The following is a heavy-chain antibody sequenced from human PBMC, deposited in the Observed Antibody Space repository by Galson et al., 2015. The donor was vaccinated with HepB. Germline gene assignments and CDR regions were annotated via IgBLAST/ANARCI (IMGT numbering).Heavy chain of an antibody. J-gene: IGHJ4*02. CDR3: ARDRELLNYFDY. CDR2: IYSGGST. D-gene: IGHD1-26*01. V-gene: IGHV3-66*01. CDR1: GFTVSSNH. Sequence: SLRLACAVSGFTVSSNHMTWVRQAPGKGLEWVSLIYSGGSTHYADSVKGRFTISRDSSTNTVYVQMNSLRAEDTAVYYCARDRELLNYFDYWGQGTLVTVSS.